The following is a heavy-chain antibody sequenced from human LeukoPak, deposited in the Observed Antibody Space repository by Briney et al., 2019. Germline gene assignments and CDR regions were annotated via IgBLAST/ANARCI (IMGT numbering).Heavy chain of an antibody. CDR1: GHTFTSYG. Sequence: GASVKVSCKASGHTFTSYGISWVRQAPGQGLEWMGWISAYNGNTNYAQKLQGRVTMTTDTSTSTAYMELRSLRSDDTAVYYCARVHIVVVVAATSPPDYWGQGTLVTVSS. CDR2: ISAYNGNT. D-gene: IGHD2-15*01. CDR3: ARVHIVVVVAATSPPDY. J-gene: IGHJ4*02. V-gene: IGHV1-18*01.